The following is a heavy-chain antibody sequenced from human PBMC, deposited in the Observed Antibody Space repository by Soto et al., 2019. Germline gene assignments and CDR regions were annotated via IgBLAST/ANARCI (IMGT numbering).Heavy chain of an antibody. V-gene: IGHV1-2*06. J-gene: IGHJ4*02. Sequence: QVQLVQSGAEVKKPGASVKVSCKASGYTFTGHYMEWVRQAPGQGLEWMGRINPNSGDTDYAQKFRGRVTMTRDTSISTAYMELTRLRYDDTAVYLCARALGGFRLDDYWGQGTLVTVTS. CDR3: ARALGGFRLDDY. CDR2: INPNSGDT. CDR1: GYTFTGHY. D-gene: IGHD6-25*01.